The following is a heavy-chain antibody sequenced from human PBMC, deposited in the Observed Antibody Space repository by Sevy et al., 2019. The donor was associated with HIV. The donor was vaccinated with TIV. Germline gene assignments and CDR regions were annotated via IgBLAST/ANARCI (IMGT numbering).Heavy chain of an antibody. V-gene: IGHV4-39*01. Sequence: SETLSLTCTVSGGSISSSSYYWGWIRQPPGKGLEWIGSIYYSGSTYYNPSLKSRVTISVDTSKNQFSLMLSSVTAADTAVYYCARHPTNTLLWFGELLGHFDYWGQGTLVTVSS. CDR2: IYYSGST. CDR1: GGSISSSSYY. CDR3: ARHPTNTLLWFGELLGHFDY. D-gene: IGHD3-10*01. J-gene: IGHJ4*02.